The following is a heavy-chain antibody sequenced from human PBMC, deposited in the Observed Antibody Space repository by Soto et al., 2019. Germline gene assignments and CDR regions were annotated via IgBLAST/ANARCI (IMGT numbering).Heavy chain of an antibody. CDR3: AKDRGVKLLWFGGSDRPRFGRFDP. Sequence: GGFLRLSCAASGFTFSSYWRHWVRQTPGKGPVWVSRINSDGSSTSYADSVKGRFTISRDNDKNTLYLQMNSLRAEDTAVYYCAKDRGVKLLWFGGSDRPRFGRFDPWGQGTLVTVSS. CDR2: INSDGSST. V-gene: IGHV3-74*01. D-gene: IGHD3-10*01. CDR1: GFTFSSYW. J-gene: IGHJ5*02.